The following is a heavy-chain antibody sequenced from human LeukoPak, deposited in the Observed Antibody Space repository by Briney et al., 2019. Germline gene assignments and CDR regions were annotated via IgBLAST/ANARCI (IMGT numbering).Heavy chain of an antibody. CDR2: INHSGST. Sequence: SETLSLTCAVYGGSFSGYYWSWIRQPPGKGLERIGEINHSGSTNYNPSLKSRVTISVDTSKNQFSLKLSSVTAADTAVYYCARVAAAGFFDYWGQGTLVTVSS. CDR1: GGSFSGYY. J-gene: IGHJ4*02. V-gene: IGHV4-34*01. CDR3: ARVAAAGFFDY. D-gene: IGHD6-13*01.